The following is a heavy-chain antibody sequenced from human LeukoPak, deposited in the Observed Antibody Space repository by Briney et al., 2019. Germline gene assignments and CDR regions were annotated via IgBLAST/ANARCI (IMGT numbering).Heavy chain of an antibody. D-gene: IGHD3-22*01. CDR3: ARDYYDSSGYPFFDY. Sequence: SETLSLTCTVSGGSISSYYWSWIRQPAGKGLEWIGRIYTSGSTNYNPSLKSRVTMSVDTSKNQFSLKLSSVTAADTAVYYCARDYYDSSGYPFFDYWGQGTLVTVSS. CDR1: GGSISSYY. CDR2: IYTSGST. J-gene: IGHJ4*02. V-gene: IGHV4-4*07.